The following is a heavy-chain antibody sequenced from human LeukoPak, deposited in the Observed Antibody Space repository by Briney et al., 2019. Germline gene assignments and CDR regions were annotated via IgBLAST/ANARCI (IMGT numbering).Heavy chain of an antibody. CDR3: AKADSRRYYYFDD. J-gene: IGHJ4*02. CDR2: ISGSGGST. V-gene: IGHV3-23*01. CDR1: GFTFSINA. Sequence: PGGSLRLSCAASGFTFSINAMTWVRQAPGKGLDWVSGISGSGGSTYYADSVKGRFTISRDNSKNTLSLQMNSLRAEDTAVYYCAKADSRRYYYFDDWGQGTLVTVSS. D-gene: IGHD6-13*01.